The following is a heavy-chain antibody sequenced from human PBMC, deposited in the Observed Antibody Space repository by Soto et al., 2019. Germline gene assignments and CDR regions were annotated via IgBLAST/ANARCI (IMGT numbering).Heavy chain of an antibody. V-gene: IGHV3-7*01. CDR3: ARDLGIQLFLYGVDV. J-gene: IGHJ6*02. CDR2: IKQDGSEK. CDR1: GFTFSSFW. D-gene: IGHD5-18*01. Sequence: EVQLVESGGGLVQPGGSLRLSCAVSGFTFSSFWMSWVRQPPGKGLEWVANIKQDGSEKYYVDSVKGRFTISRDNAKNSLYLQMNSLRAEDTAVYYCARDLGIQLFLYGVDVGGQGTTVTVSS.